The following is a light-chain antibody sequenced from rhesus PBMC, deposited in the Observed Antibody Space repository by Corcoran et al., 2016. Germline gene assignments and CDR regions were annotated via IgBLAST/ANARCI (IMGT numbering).Light chain of an antibody. V-gene: IGKV1-66*01. J-gene: IGKJ4*01. CDR2: YAS. Sequence: DIQMTQSPSSLSASVGDRVTITCRASQGINNYLSWYQQKPGKAPKPLNYYASSLETGVPSRFSGSRSVTEYTLTISSLQPEDIATYYCQQYNNSPLTFGGGTKVEIK. CDR1: QGINNY. CDR3: QQYNNSPLT.